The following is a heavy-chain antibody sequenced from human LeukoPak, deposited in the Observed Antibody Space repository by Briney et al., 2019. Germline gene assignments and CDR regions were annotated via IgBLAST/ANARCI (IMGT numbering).Heavy chain of an antibody. D-gene: IGHD5-18*01. J-gene: IGHJ4*02. CDR2: ISGSSSYT. Sequence: GGSLRLSCAASGFSFSDYSMIWIRQAPGQGLEWVSYISGSSSYTNYAYSVKGRFSISRDNAKKSLYLQMNSLRAEDTAVYFCARTPLKRGYNYAYYFDYWGQGTLVTVSP. V-gene: IGHV3-11*03. CDR1: GFSFSDYS. CDR3: ARTPLKRGYNYAYYFDY.